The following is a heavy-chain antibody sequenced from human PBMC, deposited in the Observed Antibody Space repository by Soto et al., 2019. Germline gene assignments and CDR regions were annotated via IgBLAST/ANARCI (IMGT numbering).Heavy chain of an antibody. Sequence: QVQLVQSGAEVKKPGASVKVSCKASGYTFFTYAMHWVRQAPGQRLEWLGWINAGNGNTKYSQKFHGRVTITRDTSASTAYMQLRSLRSEGTAVYYCARGPGGPDGPGDYWGQGTLVTVSS. CDR2: INAGNGNT. D-gene: IGHD2-15*01. CDR3: ARGPGGPDGPGDY. CDR1: GYTFFTYA. J-gene: IGHJ4*02. V-gene: IGHV1-3*01.